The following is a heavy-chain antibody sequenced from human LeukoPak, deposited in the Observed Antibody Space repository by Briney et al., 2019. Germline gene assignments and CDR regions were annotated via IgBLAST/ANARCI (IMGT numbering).Heavy chain of an antibody. V-gene: IGHV3-20*04. CDR2: INWNGGST. CDR1: GFTFDDYG. Sequence: GGSLRLSCAASGFTFDDYGMSWVRQAPGKGLEWVSGINWNGGSTGYADSVKGRFTISRDHDKHSPYLQINSPRADATALNFCARLIGGSYGWGQGTLVTVSS. CDR3: ARLIGGSYG. J-gene: IGHJ4*02. D-gene: IGHD3-10*01.